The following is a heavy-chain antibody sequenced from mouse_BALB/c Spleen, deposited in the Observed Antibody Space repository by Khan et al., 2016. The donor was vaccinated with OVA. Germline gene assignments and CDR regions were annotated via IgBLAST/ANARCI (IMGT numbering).Heavy chain of an antibody. CDR2: ISTCYGDA. CDR3: ARGGRFAY. CDR1: GYTFTDYA. Sequence: QMQLEESGAELVRPGVSVKISCKGSGYTFTDYAMHWVKQSHAKSLEWIGVISTCYGDADYNQKFKGKATMTVDKSSSTAYMELARLTSEDSAICYCARGGRFAYWGQGTLVTVSA. J-gene: IGHJ3*01. V-gene: IGHV1S137*01. D-gene: IGHD3-3*01.